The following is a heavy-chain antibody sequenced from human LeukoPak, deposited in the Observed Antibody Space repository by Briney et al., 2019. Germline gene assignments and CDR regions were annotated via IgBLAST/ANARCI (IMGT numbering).Heavy chain of an antibody. CDR1: GYTFTGYY. CDR2: INPNSGGT. D-gene: IGHD2/OR15-2a*01. CDR3: ARGPISGDYYYYYMDV. Sequence: ASVNLSCKASGYTFTGYYMHWVRHAPGQGLGWMWWINPNSGGTNYAQKFQGRVTMTRDTSISTAYMELSRLRSDDPAVYYCARGPISGDYYYYYMDVWGKGTTVTVPS. V-gene: IGHV1-2*02. J-gene: IGHJ6*03.